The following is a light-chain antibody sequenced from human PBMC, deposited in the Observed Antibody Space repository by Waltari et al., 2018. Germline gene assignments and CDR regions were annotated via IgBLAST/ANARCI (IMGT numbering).Light chain of an antibody. CDR3: QHYRSLPVT. CDR1: ESVRRA. CDR2: DAS. J-gene: IGKJ1*01. Sequence: EIVLTQSPGTLSSSPGEGATPSCRASESVRRALAWYQKRPGEAPRLLIYDASARATGIPDRFSGSGSGTDFSLTISRLEPEDFALYYCQHYRSLPVTFGQGTKVEIK. V-gene: IGKV3-20*01.